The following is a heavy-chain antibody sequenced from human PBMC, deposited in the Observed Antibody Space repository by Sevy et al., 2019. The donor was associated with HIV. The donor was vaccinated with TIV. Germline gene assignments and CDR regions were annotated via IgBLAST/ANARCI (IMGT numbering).Heavy chain of an antibody. Sequence: GGSLILSCAASGFTFSSYSMNWVRQAPGKGLEWVSYISSSSSTIYYADSVKGRFTISRDNAKNSLYLQMNSLRAEDTAVYYCARILSPYYGSGSYPYYYGMDVWGQGTTVTVSS. CDR2: ISSSSSTI. V-gene: IGHV3-48*01. J-gene: IGHJ6*02. D-gene: IGHD3-10*01. CDR3: ARILSPYYGSGSYPYYYGMDV. CDR1: GFTFSSYS.